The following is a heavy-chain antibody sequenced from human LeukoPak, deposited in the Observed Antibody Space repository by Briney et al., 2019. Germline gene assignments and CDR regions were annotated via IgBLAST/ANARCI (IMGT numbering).Heavy chain of an antibody. J-gene: IGHJ4*02. Sequence: GGSLRLSCAASGFTFSGYGMHWVRQAPGKGLEWVAVISYDGSNKYYADSVKGRFTISRDNSKNTLYLQMNSLRAEDTAVYYCAKVGSGWYYDYWGQGTLVTVSS. CDR1: GFTFSGYG. V-gene: IGHV3-30*18. CDR3: AKVGSGWYYDY. CDR2: ISYDGSNK. D-gene: IGHD6-19*01.